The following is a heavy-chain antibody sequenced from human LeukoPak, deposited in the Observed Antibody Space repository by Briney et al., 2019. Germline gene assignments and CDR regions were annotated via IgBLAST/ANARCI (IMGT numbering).Heavy chain of an antibody. CDR2: VYYSGST. Sequence: PSETLSLTCTVSGGSISSYYWTWIRQPPGKGLEYIGYVYYSGSTNHNPSLKSRVTISLDMSKNQFSLKLSSVTAADTAVYHCATLLPAAYFDFWGQGTLVTVSS. J-gene: IGHJ4*02. CDR3: ATLLPAAYFDF. CDR1: GGSISSYY. V-gene: IGHV4-59*08. D-gene: IGHD2-2*01.